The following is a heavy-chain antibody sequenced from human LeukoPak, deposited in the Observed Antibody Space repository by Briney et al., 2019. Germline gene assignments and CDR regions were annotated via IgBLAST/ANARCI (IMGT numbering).Heavy chain of an antibody. J-gene: IGHJ4*01. Sequence: PGGSLRLSCAASGFTFSSYAMHWVRQAPGKGLEWVAVISYDGSSKYYADSVKGRFTISRDNSKNTLYLQMNSLRAEDTAVYYCAREGYDSSGYPYGDYWGQGTLVTVSS. V-gene: IGHV3-30-3*01. CDR3: AREGYDSSGYPYGDY. CDR2: ISYDGSSK. CDR1: GFTFSSYA. D-gene: IGHD3-22*01.